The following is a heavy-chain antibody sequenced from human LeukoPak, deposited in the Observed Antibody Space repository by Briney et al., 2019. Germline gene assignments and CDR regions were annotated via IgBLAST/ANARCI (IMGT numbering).Heavy chain of an antibody. CDR1: GGSISSYY. CDR2: IYYSVST. D-gene: IGHD3-3*01. V-gene: IGHV4-59*01. Sequence: PSETLSLTCTVSGGSISSYYWSWIRQPPGKGLEWIGYIYYSVSTNYNPSLKSRVTISVDTSKNQFSLKLSSVTAADTAVYYCARVRVEHYWYFDLWGRGTLVTVSS. J-gene: IGHJ2*01. CDR3: ARVRVEHYWYFDL.